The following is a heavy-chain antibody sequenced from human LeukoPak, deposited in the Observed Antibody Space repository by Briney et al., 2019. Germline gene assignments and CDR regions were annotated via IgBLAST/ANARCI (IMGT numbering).Heavy chain of an antibody. J-gene: IGHJ4*02. D-gene: IGHD3-22*01. CDR1: GFTFSSYW. V-gene: IGHV3-7*01. Sequence: GGSLRLSCAASGFTFSSYWMSWVRQAPGKGLEWVANIKQDGSEKYYVDSVKGRFTISRDNAKNSLYLQMNSLRAEDTAVYYCARDEPHYYDSSGYYQDYWGQGTLVTVSS. CDR3: ARDEPHYYDSSGYYQDY. CDR2: IKQDGSEK.